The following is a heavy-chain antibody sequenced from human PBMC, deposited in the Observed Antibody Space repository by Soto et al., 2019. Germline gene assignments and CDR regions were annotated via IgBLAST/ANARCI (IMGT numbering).Heavy chain of an antibody. CDR1: GYSFTSYW. V-gene: IGHV5-51*01. CDR3: ARTYDTMVRGVITIYFDY. D-gene: IGHD3-10*01. Sequence: GESLKISCKGSGYSFTSYWIGWVRQMPGKGLEWMGIIYPGDSDTRYSPSFQGQVTISADKSISTAYLQWSSLKASDTAMYYCARTYDTMVRGVITIYFDYWGQGTLVTVSS. CDR2: IYPGDSDT. J-gene: IGHJ4*02.